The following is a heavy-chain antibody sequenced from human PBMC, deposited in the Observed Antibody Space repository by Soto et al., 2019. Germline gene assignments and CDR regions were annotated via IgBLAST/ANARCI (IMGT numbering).Heavy chain of an antibody. V-gene: IGHV2-5*02. CDR3: AHRTTTVTWWFDP. J-gene: IGHJ5*02. D-gene: IGHD4-17*01. Sequence: SGPKLMYHTQTLTRTCIFSGFSLTTSGEGVGWIRQPPGKALEWLALIYWDDDKRYSPSLKSRLTITKDTSKNQVVLTMTNMDPADTVTFFSAHRTTTVTWWFDPWGQGTLVTVSS. CDR1: GFSLTTSGEG. CDR2: IYWDDDK.